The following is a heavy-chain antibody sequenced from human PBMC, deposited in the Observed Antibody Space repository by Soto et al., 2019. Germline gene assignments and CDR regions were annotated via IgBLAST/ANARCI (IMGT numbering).Heavy chain of an antibody. V-gene: IGHV3-23*01. Sequence: GGSLRLSCAASGFTFSSYAMSWVRQAPGKGLEWVSAISGSGGSTYYADSVKGRFTISRDNSKNTLYLQMNSLRAEDTAVYYCAKTARYYYDSSGYYPGFDYWGQGTLVTVSS. J-gene: IGHJ4*02. CDR2: ISGSGGST. CDR1: GFTFSSYA. CDR3: AKTARYYYDSSGYYPGFDY. D-gene: IGHD3-22*01.